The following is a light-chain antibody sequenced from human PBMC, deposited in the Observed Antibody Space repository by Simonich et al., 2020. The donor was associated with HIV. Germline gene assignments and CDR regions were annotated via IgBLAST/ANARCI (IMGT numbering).Light chain of an antibody. CDR1: KSISSY. V-gene: IGKV1-33*01. Sequence: DIQMTQSPSSLSASVGDRVTITCRPSKSISSYLNWYQQKPGKAPKLLIYDASKLETGVPSRFSGSGSGTDFTFTISSLQPEDIATYYCQQYDNLPSITFGQGTRLEIK. CDR3: QQYDNLPSIT. CDR2: DAS. J-gene: IGKJ5*01.